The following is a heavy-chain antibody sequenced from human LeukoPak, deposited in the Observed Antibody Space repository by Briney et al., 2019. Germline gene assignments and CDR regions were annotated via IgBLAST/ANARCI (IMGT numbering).Heavy chain of an antibody. CDR1: GYTFTTYI. D-gene: IGHD2-2*02. CDR2: ISAYNGNT. CDR3: ARDMGRGYCSSTSCYTSDY. Sequence: ASVKVSCKASGYTFTTYIIHWVRQAPGQGPEWMGWISAYNGNTNYAQKLQGRVTMTTDTSTSTAYMELRSLRSDDTAVYYCARDMGRGYCSSTSCYTSDYWGQGTLVTVSS. V-gene: IGHV1-18*01. J-gene: IGHJ4*02.